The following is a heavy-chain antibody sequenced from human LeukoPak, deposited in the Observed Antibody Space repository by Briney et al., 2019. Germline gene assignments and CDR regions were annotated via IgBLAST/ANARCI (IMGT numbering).Heavy chain of an antibody. CDR3: AREEQWLVHDY. CDR2: INPSGGST. D-gene: IGHD6-19*01. CDR1: GYTFTSYY. V-gene: IGHV1-46*01. Sequence: ASVKVSCKASGYTFTSYYMHWVRQAPGQGLEGMGIINPSGGSTSYAQKFQGRVTMTRDTSTSTVYMELSSLRSEDTAVYYCAREEQWLVHDYWGQGTLVTVSS. J-gene: IGHJ4*02.